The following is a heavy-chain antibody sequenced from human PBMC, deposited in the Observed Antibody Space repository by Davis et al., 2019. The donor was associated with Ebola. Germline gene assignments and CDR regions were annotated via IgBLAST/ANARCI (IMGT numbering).Heavy chain of an antibody. V-gene: IGHV3-66*01. CDR2: IYSGGHT. Sequence: GESLKISCAASGFPVSDNYMKWVRQAPGKGLEWVSTIYSGGHTYYADSVKDRFTISRDNSENTLYLQMNSLRAEDTAAYYCARGPGRYSGSGPDYYGLDVWGQGTTVTVSS. J-gene: IGHJ6*02. CDR1: GFPVSDNY. D-gene: IGHD3-10*01. CDR3: ARGPGRYSGSGPDYYGLDV.